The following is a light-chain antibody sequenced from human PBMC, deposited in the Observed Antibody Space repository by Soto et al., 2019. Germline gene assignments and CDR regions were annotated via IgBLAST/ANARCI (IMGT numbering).Light chain of an antibody. CDR2: GAS. J-gene: IGKJ1*01. V-gene: IGKV3-15*01. CDR1: QSVSSN. Sequence: VLRPYISFLLVSLRASAKLSCLASQSVSSNLAWYQQKPGQAPRLLIYGASTRATGIPARFSGSGSGTEFTLTISSLQSEDFAVYYCQQYNNWPLTFGQGTKVDIK. CDR3: QQYNNWPLT.